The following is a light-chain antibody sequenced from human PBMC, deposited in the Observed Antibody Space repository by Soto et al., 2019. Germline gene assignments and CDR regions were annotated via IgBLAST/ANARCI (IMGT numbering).Light chain of an antibody. CDR2: DVS. CDR1: SSDVGGYNY. J-gene: IGLJ1*01. V-gene: IGLV2-14*01. Sequence: QSALTQPASVSGSPGQSITISCTGTSSDVGGYNYVSWYQQHPGKAPKLMIYDVSNRPSGVSNRFSGSKSGNTASLTISGLQAEDEADYYCSSYTSCSTVFGTGTKLTVL. CDR3: SSYTSCSTV.